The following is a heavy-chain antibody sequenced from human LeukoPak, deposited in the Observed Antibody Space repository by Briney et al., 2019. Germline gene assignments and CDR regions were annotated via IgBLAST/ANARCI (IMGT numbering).Heavy chain of an antibody. CDR3: ARGRAVTTGDDY. V-gene: IGHV4-4*07. Sequence: SETLSLTCTVSGGSIHNYWSWIRQPAGKGLKWIGRIFSSGSTVYHPSLKSRVTMSVDTSRNSFSLKLTSVTAADTAVYYCARGRAVTTGDDYWGQGTLVTVSS. D-gene: IGHD4-17*01. J-gene: IGHJ4*02. CDR2: IFSSGST. CDR1: GGSIHNY.